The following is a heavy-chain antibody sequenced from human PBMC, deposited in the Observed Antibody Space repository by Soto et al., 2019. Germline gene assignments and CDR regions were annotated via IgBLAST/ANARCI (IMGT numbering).Heavy chain of an antibody. CDR2: IYYSRST. CDR1: GCSFSSGGYY. V-gene: IGHV4-31*03. Sequence: QVQLQESGPGVVKPSPTLSLTCTVSGCSFSSGGYYWTWNRQHPGKGLGWIGYIYYSRSTYSNPALKSRFTISEDTSKNQFSLKLSSVTAADTAVYYCARSVFPWGQGTLVTVSS. J-gene: IGHJ5*02. CDR3: ARSVFP.